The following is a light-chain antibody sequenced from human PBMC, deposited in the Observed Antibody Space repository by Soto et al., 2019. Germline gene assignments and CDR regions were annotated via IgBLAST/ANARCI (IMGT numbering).Light chain of an antibody. CDR1: QTVNNNY. CDR2: GAS. V-gene: IGKV3-20*01. Sequence: VLTQSPGTLSLSPGERATLSCRASQTVNNNYLAWYQQIPGQAPRLLISGASGRAAGTPDRFSGSASGTDFTLTISRLEPEDFAVYYCQQYGSSPLTFGGGTKVDIK. CDR3: QQYGSSPLT. J-gene: IGKJ4*01.